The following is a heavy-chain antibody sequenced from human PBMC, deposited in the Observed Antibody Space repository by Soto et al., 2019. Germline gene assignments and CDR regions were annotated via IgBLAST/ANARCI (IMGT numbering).Heavy chain of an antibody. CDR2: IRSTAYGAPT. CDR3: TRIKERLIRRRFTSYGMEV. V-gene: IGHV3-49*04. D-gene: IGHD6-25*01. Sequence: SLRLSCTCSGCTFGAYTMSWVRHSPGKGLEWVGSIRSTAYGAPTDVAASVKGRFTISRDDSNGTAYLQMNSLKTEDAAVYYYTRIKERLIRRRFTSYGMEVWGQGTSVNVSS. CDR1: GCTFGAYT. J-gene: IGHJ6*01.